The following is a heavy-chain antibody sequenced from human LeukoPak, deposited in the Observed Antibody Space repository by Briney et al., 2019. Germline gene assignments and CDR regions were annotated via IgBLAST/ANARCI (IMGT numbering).Heavy chain of an antibody. CDR1: GGSISSGSYY. V-gene: IGHV4-61*02. CDR3: ARGFLEWLLGPMDV. Sequence: SETLSLTCTVSGGSISSGSYYWSWLRQPAGKGLEWIGRIYTRGSTNYHPSLKSRATIPVDTSKNQFSLKLSSVTAADTAVYYCARGFLEWLLGPMDVWGKGTTVTVSS. J-gene: IGHJ6*03. D-gene: IGHD3-3*01. CDR2: IYTRGST.